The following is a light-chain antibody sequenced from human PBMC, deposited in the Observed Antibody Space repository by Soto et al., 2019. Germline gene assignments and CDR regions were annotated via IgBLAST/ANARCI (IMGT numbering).Light chain of an antibody. CDR3: QQRYNWLT. CDR1: QTVSTY. Sequence: IVLTQSPATLSLSPGERATLSCRARQTVSTYLSWYQHKPGQAPRLLIYGASNRATGIPARFSGSGSGTDFTLTISSLEPEDSAVYYCQQRYNWLTFGGGT. J-gene: IGKJ4*01. CDR2: GAS. V-gene: IGKV3-11*01.